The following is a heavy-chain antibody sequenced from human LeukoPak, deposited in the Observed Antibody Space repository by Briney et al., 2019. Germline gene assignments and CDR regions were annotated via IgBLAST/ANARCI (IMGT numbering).Heavy chain of an antibody. V-gene: IGHV3-48*01. CDR3: AKDPTYYYYYMDV. CDR2: ITSRSSTI. J-gene: IGHJ6*03. CDR1: GFTFSSYS. Sequence: GGSLRLSCAASGFTFSSYSMNWVRQAPGKGLEWVSYITSRSSTIHYADSVKGRFTISRDQSKNTLYLQMNSLRAEDTAVYYCAKDPTYYYYYMDVWGKGTTVTVSS.